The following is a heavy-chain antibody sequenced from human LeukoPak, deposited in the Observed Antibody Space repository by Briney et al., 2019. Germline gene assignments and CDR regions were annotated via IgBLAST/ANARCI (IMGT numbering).Heavy chain of an antibody. D-gene: IGHD5-18*01. J-gene: IGHJ4*02. CDR3: ARDSLFYTYGLTLSPSEGS. CDR2: IYYSVNT. V-gene: IGHV4-39*07. Sequence: PSETLSLTCTVSGDSISSSNYYWGWIRQPPGKGLEWIGNIYYSVNTYYNPSLKSRVTISVDTSKNQFSLKLSSVTAADTAVYYCARDSLFYTYGLTLSPSEGSWGQGTLVTVSS. CDR1: GDSISSSNYY.